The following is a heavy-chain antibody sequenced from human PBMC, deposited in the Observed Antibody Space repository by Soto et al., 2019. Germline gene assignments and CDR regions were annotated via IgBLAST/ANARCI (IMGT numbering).Heavy chain of an antibody. CDR1: GFTFSTYW. J-gene: IGHJ3*02. CDR3: ARDLSPADGNLFYEAFDI. CDR2: IRKDASVI. D-gene: IGHD2-2*01. V-gene: IGHV3-7*01. Sequence: EVQLVESGGDLVQPGGSLRLSCAASGFTFSTYWMTWVRQAPGRGLEWVANIRKDASVIHYADSVEGRFTISRDNAKKSLYLQMSSRRAEDTAVYFCARDLSPADGNLFYEAFDIWGQGTVVTVSS.